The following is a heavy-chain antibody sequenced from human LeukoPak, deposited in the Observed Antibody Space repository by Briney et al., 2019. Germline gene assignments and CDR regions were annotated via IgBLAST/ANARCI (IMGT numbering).Heavy chain of an antibody. V-gene: IGHV3-23*01. Sequence: GGSLRLSCAASGFTFSSYAMSWVRQAPGKGLEWVSVISGSSDSTYYADSVKGRFTISRDNSKNTLYLQMNSLRAEDTAIYYCAKDPSRGYSVYNWFDPWGQGALVIVSS. CDR1: GFTFSSYA. CDR3: AKDPSRGYSVYNWFDP. CDR2: ISGSSDST. J-gene: IGHJ5*02. D-gene: IGHD5-12*01.